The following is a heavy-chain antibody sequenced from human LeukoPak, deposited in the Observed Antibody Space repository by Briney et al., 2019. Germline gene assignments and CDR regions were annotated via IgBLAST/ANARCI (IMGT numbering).Heavy chain of an antibody. V-gene: IGHV3-74*01. D-gene: IGHD4/OR15-4a*01. CDR3: ARGIYGDPVAFDY. J-gene: IGHJ4*02. Sequence: GGSLRLSCAASGFTFSSYWMHWVRQAPGRGLVWVSRIHSDEIRTNYADSVTGRFTVSRDNAKNTVYLQMNSLRNEDTAVYYCARGIYGDPVAFDYWGQGTLVTVSS. CDR2: IHSDEIRT. CDR1: GFTFSSYW.